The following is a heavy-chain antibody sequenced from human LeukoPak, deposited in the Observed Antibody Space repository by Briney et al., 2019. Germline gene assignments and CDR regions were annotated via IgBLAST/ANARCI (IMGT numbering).Heavy chain of an antibody. D-gene: IGHD1-7*01. CDR1: CGSISSYY. J-gene: IGHJ4*02. CDR2: IYYSGST. Sequence: PSETLSLTCTVSCGSISSYYWSWIRQPPGKGLEWIGYIYYSGSTNYNPSLKSRVTISVDTSKNQFFLKLSSVTAADTGVYYCARADWSYRPFDYWGQGTLVTVSS. V-gene: IGHV4-59*08. CDR3: ARADWSYRPFDY.